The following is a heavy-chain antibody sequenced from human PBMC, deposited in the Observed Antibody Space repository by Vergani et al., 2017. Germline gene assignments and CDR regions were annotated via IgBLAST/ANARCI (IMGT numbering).Heavy chain of an antibody. V-gene: IGHV4-59*01. CDR2: IYYSGST. J-gene: IGHJ4*02. Sequence: QVQLQESGPGLVKPSETLSLTCTVSGGSISSYYWSWIRQPPGKGLEWIGYIYYSGSTNYNPSLKSRVTISVDTSKNQFSLKLSSVTAADTAVYYCVREQRLAYYFDYWGQGTLVTVSS. CDR1: GGSISSYY. CDR3: VREQRLAYYFDY. D-gene: IGHD6-25*01.